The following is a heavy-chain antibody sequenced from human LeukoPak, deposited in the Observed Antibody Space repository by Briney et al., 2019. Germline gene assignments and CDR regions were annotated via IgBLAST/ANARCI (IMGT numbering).Heavy chain of an antibody. CDR3: ARGTYGDHYYYYYYMDV. J-gene: IGHJ6*03. Sequence: PSETLSLTCTVSGGSISSSSYYWGWIRQPPGKGLEWIGSIYYSGSTYYNPSLKSRVTISVDTSKNQFSLKLSSVTAADTAVYYCARGTYGDHYYYYYYMDVWGKGTTVTVSS. D-gene: IGHD4-17*01. V-gene: IGHV4-39*07. CDR2: IYYSGST. CDR1: GGSISSSSYY.